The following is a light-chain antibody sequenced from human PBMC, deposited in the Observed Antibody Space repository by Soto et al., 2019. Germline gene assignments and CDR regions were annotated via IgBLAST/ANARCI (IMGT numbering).Light chain of an antibody. CDR3: QQYGGSPQT. CDR1: QSVSNY. J-gene: IGKJ1*01. CDR2: GAS. Sequence: EIVLTQSPGTLSLSPGERATLSCRASQSVSNYLAWYQQKPGQAPRLLIYGASRRATVVPDRFSGSGSGTEFILTISRLEPEDFAVYYCQQYGGSPQTFGQGTNVEIK. V-gene: IGKV3-20*01.